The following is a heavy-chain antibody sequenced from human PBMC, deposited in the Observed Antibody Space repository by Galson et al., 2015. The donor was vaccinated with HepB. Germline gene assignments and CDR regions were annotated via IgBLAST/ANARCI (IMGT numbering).Heavy chain of an antibody. Sequence: SLRLSCAASGFSLSRFGIHWVRQAPGKGLERVAVIKYDGGDKYYADSVKGRFTVSRDNFQNTVYLQMNSLRTEDTSVYFCARHDGYYYTSGSYFNYGMDVWGQGTTVT. D-gene: IGHD3-10*01. V-gene: IGHV3-33*01. CDR1: GFSLSRFG. J-gene: IGHJ6*02. CDR3: ARHDGYYYTSGSYFNYGMDV. CDR2: IKYDGGDK.